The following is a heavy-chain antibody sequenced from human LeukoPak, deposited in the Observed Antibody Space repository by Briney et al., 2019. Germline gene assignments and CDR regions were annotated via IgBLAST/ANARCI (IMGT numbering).Heavy chain of an antibody. CDR2: IGPTGSNR. CDR1: GLPFSTSG. D-gene: IGHD1-14*01. CDR3: ATETNGRHYDY. J-gene: IGHJ4*02. V-gene: IGHV3-21*06. Sequence: GSLRLSCTASGLPFSTSGFHWVRQAPGQGLEWVASIGPTGSNRYHADSIKGRFTISRDNANNFLYLQMNSLRAEDTAVYYCATETNGRHYDYWGQGTLLTVSS.